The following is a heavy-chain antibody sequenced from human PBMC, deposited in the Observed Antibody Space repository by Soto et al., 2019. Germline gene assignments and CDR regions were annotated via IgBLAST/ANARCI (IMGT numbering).Heavy chain of an antibody. Sequence: QVQLQQWGAGLLKPSETLSLTCAVSGGSLSNFYWTWIRQPPGKGLEWIGDINESGITYYNSSLKSRVTISVATSESRFSLRLSSVTAADTAVYYCARSSRNFYYDNSGYYYVPGDLNVWGQGTLVTVSS. J-gene: IGHJ3*01. D-gene: IGHD3-22*01. CDR2: INESGIT. CDR3: ARSSRNFYYDNSGYYYVPGDLNV. CDR1: GGSLSNFY. V-gene: IGHV4-34*01.